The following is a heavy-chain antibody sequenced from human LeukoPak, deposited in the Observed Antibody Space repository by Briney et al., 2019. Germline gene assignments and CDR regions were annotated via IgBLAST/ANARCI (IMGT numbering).Heavy chain of an antibody. CDR3: ARDGVEPGIYFDY. J-gene: IGHJ4*02. D-gene: IGHD2-2*01. Sequence: PGGSLRLSCAASGFTFSSYWMNWVRQAPGKGLDWVANIKQDGSEKYYVDSVKGRFTISRDNAKNSLYLQMNSLRAEDTAVYYCARDGVEPGIYFDYWGQGALVTVPS. V-gene: IGHV3-7*01. CDR2: IKQDGSEK. CDR1: GFTFSSYW.